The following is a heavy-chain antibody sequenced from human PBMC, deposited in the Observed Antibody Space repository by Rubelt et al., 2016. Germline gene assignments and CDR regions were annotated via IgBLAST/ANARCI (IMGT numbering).Heavy chain of an antibody. CDR3: AARHGTQTYGAFDL. V-gene: IGHV1-46*01. J-gene: IGHJ3*01. Sequence: QEQLVQSGAEVRKPGASVSISCKPSGHNFIGYHIHWVRQAPGQGLEWMGIIPSSGGSTSYAQKFQGRVSLTRDTLELNSLRPEDTAVYFCAARHGTQTYGAFDLWGQGTKVTVSS. D-gene: IGHD6-13*01. CDR2: IPSSGGST. CDR1: GHNFIGYH.